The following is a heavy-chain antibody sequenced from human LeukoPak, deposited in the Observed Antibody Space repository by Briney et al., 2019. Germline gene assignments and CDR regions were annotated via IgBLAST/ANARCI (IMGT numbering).Heavy chain of an antibody. Sequence: PSETLSLTCAVSGGSISSGGYSWSWIRQPPGKGLEWIGSIYYSGSTYYNPSLKSRVTISVDTSKNQFSLKLSSVTAADTAVYYCARGDILTGEYWYWGQGTLVTVSS. V-gene: IGHV4-30-2*03. J-gene: IGHJ4*02. CDR2: IYYSGST. CDR3: ARGDILTGEYWY. D-gene: IGHD3-9*01. CDR1: GGSISSGGYS.